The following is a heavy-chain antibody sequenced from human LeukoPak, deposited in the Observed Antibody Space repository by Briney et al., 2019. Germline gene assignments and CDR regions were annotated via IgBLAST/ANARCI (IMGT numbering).Heavy chain of an antibody. CDR1: GGTFSNYA. CDR3: ARVEGSTGPQIDS. J-gene: IGHJ4*02. Sequence: SVKVSCKASGGTFSNYAIMWVRQAPGQGLEWMGRIIPILGITTYAQKFQGRVTITADKSTSTAYMELSSLRSEDTAVFYCARVEGSTGPQIDSWGQGTLVTVSS. V-gene: IGHV1-69*04. CDR2: IIPILGIT. D-gene: IGHD1-14*01.